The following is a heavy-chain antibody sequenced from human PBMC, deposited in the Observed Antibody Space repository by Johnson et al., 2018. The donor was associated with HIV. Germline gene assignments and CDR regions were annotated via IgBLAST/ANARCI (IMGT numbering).Heavy chain of an antibody. V-gene: IGHV3-30-3*01. CDR1: GFRFSTYA. Sequence: QVQLLESGGGVVQPGRSLRLSCAASGFRFSTYALHWVRQAPGKGLEWVTIISYDGINKYYADSVTGRFTVSRDNSKNTLYLQMNSLRGEDTAVYYCARGSQEMVTIWNAFDIWGQGTMVTVSS. J-gene: IGHJ3*02. CDR3: ARGSQEMVTIWNAFDI. D-gene: IGHD5-24*01. CDR2: ISYDGINK.